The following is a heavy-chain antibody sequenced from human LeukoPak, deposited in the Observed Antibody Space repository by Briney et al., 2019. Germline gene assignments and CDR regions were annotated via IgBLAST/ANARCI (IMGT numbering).Heavy chain of an antibody. CDR3: AKDLGRSSADYFDY. J-gene: IGHJ4*02. V-gene: IGHV3-23*01. CDR1: GFTFSNYA. Sequence: PGGSLRLSCAASGFTFSNYAMSWVRQAPGKGLEWVSAISGSGVGTYYADSVKGRFTISRDNSKNTLYLQMNSLRAEDTAVYYCAKDLGRSSADYFDYWGQGTLVTVSS. CDR2: ISGSGVGT. D-gene: IGHD6-6*01.